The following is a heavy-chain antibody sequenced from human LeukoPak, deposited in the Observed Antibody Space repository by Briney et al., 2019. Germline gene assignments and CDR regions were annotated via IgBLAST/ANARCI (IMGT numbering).Heavy chain of an antibody. Sequence: SQTLCLTCAVSGGSFRGYYCSWIRKPPGRGLEWMWKINYSGSTNYNPSLKSRVTISMDTSKNQFSLKLNSVTAADTAVYYCARGRVLSNGWLGFDYWGQGTLVTVSS. J-gene: IGHJ4*02. CDR3: ARGRVLSNGWLGFDY. CDR1: GGSFRGYY. CDR2: INYSGST. V-gene: IGHV4-34*01. D-gene: IGHD6-19*01.